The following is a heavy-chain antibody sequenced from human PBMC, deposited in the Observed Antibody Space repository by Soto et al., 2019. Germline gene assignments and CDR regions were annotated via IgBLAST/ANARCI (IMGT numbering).Heavy chain of an antibody. J-gene: IGHJ6*02. D-gene: IGHD2-2*01. CDR3: ARAEVVPAAHHGWYYYYGMDV. Sequence: PSETLSLTCTVSGGSISSGDYYWSWIRQPPGKGLEWIGYIYYSGSTYYNPSLKCRVTISVDTSKNQFSLKLSSVTAADTAVYYCARAEVVPAAHHGWYYYYGMDVWGQGTTVTVSS. V-gene: IGHV4-30-4*01. CDR1: GGSISSGDYY. CDR2: IYYSGST.